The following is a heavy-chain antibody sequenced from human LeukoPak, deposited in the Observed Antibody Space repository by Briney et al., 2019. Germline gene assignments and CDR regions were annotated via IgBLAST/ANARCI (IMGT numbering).Heavy chain of an antibody. CDR2: ISAYNGNT. D-gene: IGHD6-19*01. Sequence: ASVKVSCKASGYTFTSYGISWVRQAPGQGLEWMGWISAYNGNTNYAQKLQGRVTMTTDTATTTAYMELRSLRSDDTAVYYCASNRPSSGWYELDYWGQGTLVTVSS. J-gene: IGHJ4*02. CDR1: GYTFTSYG. CDR3: ASNRPSSGWYELDY. V-gene: IGHV1-18*01.